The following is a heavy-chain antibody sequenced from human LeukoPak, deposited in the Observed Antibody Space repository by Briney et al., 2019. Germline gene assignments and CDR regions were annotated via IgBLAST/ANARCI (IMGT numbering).Heavy chain of an antibody. CDR1: GYTFTGYY. D-gene: IGHD7-27*01. Sequence: ASVKVPCKASGYTFTGYYMHWVRQAPGQGLEWMGWINPNSGGTNYAQKFQGRVTMTRDTSISTAYMELSRLRSDDTAVYYCARFGSNWGFRYFDLWGRGTLVTVSS. CDR2: INPNSGGT. CDR3: ARFGSNWGFRYFDL. J-gene: IGHJ2*01. V-gene: IGHV1-2*02.